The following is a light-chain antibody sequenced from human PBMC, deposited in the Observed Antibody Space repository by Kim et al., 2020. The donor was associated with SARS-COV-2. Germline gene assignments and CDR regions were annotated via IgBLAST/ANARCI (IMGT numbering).Light chain of an antibody. V-gene: IGLV1-40*01. J-gene: IGLJ2*01. CDR3: QSYDSSLSGSNV. CDR1: STNIGAGYD. Sequence: VTISCTGSSTNIGAGYDVHWYQQLPVTAPKLLIYGNSNRPSGVPDRFSGSKSGTSASLAITGLQAEDEADYYCQSYDSSLSGSNVFGGGTQLTVL. CDR2: GNS.